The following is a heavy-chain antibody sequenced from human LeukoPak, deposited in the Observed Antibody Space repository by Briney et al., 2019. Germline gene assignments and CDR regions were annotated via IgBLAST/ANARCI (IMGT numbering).Heavy chain of an antibody. V-gene: IGHV3-64D*09. J-gene: IGHJ6*02. Sequence: GGSLRLSCSASGFXFSDSAMHWVRQAPGKGLDYVSVISNNGGSTYYADSVKGRVTISRDNSKNTLYLQMSSLRAEDTAVYYCVKDSYGMDVWGQGTTVTVSS. D-gene: IGHD2-21*01. CDR3: VKDSYGMDV. CDR2: ISNNGGST. CDR1: GFXFSDSA.